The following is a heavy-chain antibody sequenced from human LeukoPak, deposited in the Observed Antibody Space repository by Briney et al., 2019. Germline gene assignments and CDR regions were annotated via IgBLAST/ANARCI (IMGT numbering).Heavy chain of an antibody. CDR2: INTNTGNP. J-gene: IGHJ3*02. D-gene: IGHD5-24*01. CDR3: ARVWQMATISVGAFDI. Sequence: ASVKVSCKASGYGFTIYAMNWVRQAPGQGLEWMGWINTNTGNPTYAPGFTGRFVFSLDTSVSTAYLQISSLKAEDTAVYYCARVWQMATISVGAFDIWGQGTMVTVSS. CDR1: GYGFTIYA. V-gene: IGHV7-4-1*02.